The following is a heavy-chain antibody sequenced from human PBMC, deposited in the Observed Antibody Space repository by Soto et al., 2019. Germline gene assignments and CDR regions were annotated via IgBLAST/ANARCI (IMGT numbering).Heavy chain of an antibody. CDR1: GYTFTGYY. D-gene: IGHD6-19*01. CDR3: ARAHQQQWLVRDWFDP. J-gene: IGHJ5*02. Sequence: GASVKVSCKASGYTFTGYYVHWVRQAPGQGLEWMGWINPNSGGTNYAQKFQGRVTMTRDTSISTAYMELSRLRSDDTAVYYCARAHQQQWLVRDWFDPWGQGTLVTVSS. CDR2: INPNSGGT. V-gene: IGHV1-2*02.